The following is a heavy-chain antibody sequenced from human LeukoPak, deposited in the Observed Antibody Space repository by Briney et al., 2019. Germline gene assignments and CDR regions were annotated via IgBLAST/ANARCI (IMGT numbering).Heavy chain of an antibody. CDR1: GGSFRGYY. D-gene: IGHD3-10*01. Sequence: SETLSLTCAVYGGSFRGYYWSWIRQPPGKGLEWIGEINHSGSTNYNPSLKSRVTISVDTSKNQFSLKLSSVTAADTAVYYCARGPRALKRGLDYWGQGTLVTVSS. J-gene: IGHJ4*02. CDR3: ARGPRALKRGLDY. CDR2: INHSGST. V-gene: IGHV4-34*01.